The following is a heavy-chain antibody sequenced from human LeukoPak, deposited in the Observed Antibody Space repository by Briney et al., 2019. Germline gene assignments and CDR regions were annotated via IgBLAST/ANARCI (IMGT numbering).Heavy chain of an antibody. Sequence: KPGGSLRLSCAASGFTFSNHGMHWVRQAPGKGLEWVALIWYDGSNKEYAESVKGRFTISRDNSKNTLYLQMNSLRDEDTAVYYCARDQGTSTTAPKRKGRFDPWGQGTLVTVSS. J-gene: IGHJ5*02. CDR1: GFTFSNHG. D-gene: IGHD1-1*01. V-gene: IGHV3-33*01. CDR2: IWYDGSNK. CDR3: ARDQGTSTTAPKRKGRFDP.